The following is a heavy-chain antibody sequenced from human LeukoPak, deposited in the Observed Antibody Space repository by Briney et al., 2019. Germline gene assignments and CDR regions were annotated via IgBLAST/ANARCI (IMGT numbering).Heavy chain of an antibody. J-gene: IGHJ6*03. CDR2: ISDRSSTI. CDR3: ARVRGPTLKTCYMDV. Sequence: GGTLRLSCAASGFTFTEYSIIWVRQAPGKGLEWVSFISDISDRSSTIHYADSVKGRFTISRDNAERSVYLQMNSLRADDTAVYYCARVRGPTLKTCYMDVWGTGTTVTVSS. D-gene: IGHD3-10*01. CDR1: GFTFTEYS. V-gene: IGHV3-48*04.